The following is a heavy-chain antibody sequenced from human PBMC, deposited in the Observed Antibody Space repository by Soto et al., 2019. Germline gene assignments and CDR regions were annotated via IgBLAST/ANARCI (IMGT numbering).Heavy chain of an antibody. CDR1: GFTFSSYA. CDR2: ISYDGSNK. CDR3: ARDPVGGHDYGGNSSNWFDP. V-gene: IGHV3-30-3*01. J-gene: IGHJ5*02. D-gene: IGHD4-17*01. Sequence: PVGSLRLSCAASGFTFSSYAMHWVRQAPGKGLEWVAVISYDGSNKYYADSVKGRFTISRDNSKNTLYLQMNSLRAEDTAVYYCARDPVGGHDYGGNSSNWFDPWGQGTLVTVSS.